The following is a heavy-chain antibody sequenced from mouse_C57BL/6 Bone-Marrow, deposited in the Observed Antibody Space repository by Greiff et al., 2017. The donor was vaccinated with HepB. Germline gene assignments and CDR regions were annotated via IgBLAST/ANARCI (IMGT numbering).Heavy chain of an antibody. CDR1: GYTFTSYW. CDR2: IHPNSGST. J-gene: IGHJ3*01. CDR3: ARVYYDYDWFAY. Sequence: QVQLQHPGAELVKPGASVKLSCKASGYTFTSYWMHWVKQRPGQGLEWIGMIHPNSGSTNYNEKFKSKATLTVDKSSSTAYMQLSSLTSEDSAVYYCARVYYDYDWFAYWGQGTLVTVSA. V-gene: IGHV1-64*01. D-gene: IGHD2-4*01.